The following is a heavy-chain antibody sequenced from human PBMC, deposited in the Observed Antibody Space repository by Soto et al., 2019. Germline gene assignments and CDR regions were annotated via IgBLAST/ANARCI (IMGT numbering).Heavy chain of an antibody. D-gene: IGHD5-18*01. V-gene: IGHV4-61*01. CDR2: IYYSGSA. Sequence: PSETLSLTCTVSVGSVSSGSYYLSWIRRPPGKGLEWIGYIYYSGSANYNPSLKSRVTISLDTSKNQFSLKLSSVTAADTAVYDCARDELRYSYGYGMDVWGQGTTLTVSS. J-gene: IGHJ6*02. CDR3: ARDELRYSYGYGMDV. CDR1: VGSVSSGSYY.